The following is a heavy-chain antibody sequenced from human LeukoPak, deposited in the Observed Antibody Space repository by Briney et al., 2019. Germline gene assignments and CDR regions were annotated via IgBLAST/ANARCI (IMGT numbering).Heavy chain of an antibody. CDR3: ARDLEAGLLCSSTSCRSQTYNWFDP. J-gene: IGHJ5*02. D-gene: IGHD2-2*01. CDR1: GYTFTIYG. V-gene: IGHV1-18*01. CDR2: ISAYNGKT. Sequence: ASVKVSCKASGYTFTIYGISWVRQAPGQGLEWMGWISAYNGKTNYAQKLQGRVTMTPDTSTSTAYMELRSLRSDDTAVYYCARDLEAGLLCSSTSCRSQTYNWFDPWGQGTLVTVSS.